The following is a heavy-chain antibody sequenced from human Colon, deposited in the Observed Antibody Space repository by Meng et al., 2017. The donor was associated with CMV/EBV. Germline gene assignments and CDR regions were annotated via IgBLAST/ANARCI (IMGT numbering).Heavy chain of an antibody. CDR3: ARGLGHASNNSHDY. CDR1: GASMKSYY. V-gene: IGHV4-59*01. Sequence: SETLSLTCTVSGASMKSYYWSWIRQPPGKGLEWMGHVYYSGSATYSPSLRSRVSMSLDMSKNQFSLKLRSVTAADTAMYFCARGLGHASNNSHDYWGQGTLVTVSS. CDR2: VYYSGSA. J-gene: IGHJ4*02. D-gene: IGHD1-1*01.